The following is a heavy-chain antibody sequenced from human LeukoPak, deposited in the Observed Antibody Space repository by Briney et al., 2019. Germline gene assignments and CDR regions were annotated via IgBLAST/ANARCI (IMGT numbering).Heavy chain of an antibody. CDR1: GFTFSSYA. CDR2: ISGSAGST. V-gene: IGHV3-23*01. J-gene: IGHJ4*02. Sequence: GGSLRLSCAASGFTFSSYAMSWVRQAPGKGLEWVSGISGSAGSTYYADSVKDQFTISRDNSKNTLYLQMNSLRAEDTAVYYCAKDPHIVVVTAIPGYFDYWGQGTLVTVSS. CDR3: AKDPHIVVVTAIPGYFDY. D-gene: IGHD2-21*02.